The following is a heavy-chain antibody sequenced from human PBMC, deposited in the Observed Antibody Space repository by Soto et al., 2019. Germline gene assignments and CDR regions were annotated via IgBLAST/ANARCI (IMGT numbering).Heavy chain of an antibody. J-gene: IGHJ4*02. CDR1: GYAFTTYG. CDR2: ISAHNGNT. CDR3: ARGRYGDY. V-gene: IGHV1-18*01. D-gene: IGHD1-1*01. Sequence: QVHLVQSGAEVKKPGASVKVSCKGSGYAFTTYGITWVRQAPGQGLEWMGWISAHNGNTNYAQQLQGRVTVTSDTSTSTAYMELRSLRSDDTAVYYCARGRYGDYWGQGALVTVSS.